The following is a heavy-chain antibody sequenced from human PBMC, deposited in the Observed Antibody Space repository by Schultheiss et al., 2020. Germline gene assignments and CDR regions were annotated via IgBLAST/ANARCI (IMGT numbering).Heavy chain of an antibody. Sequence: SETLSLTCTVSGGSISSSSYYWGWIRQPPGKGLEWIGRIYTSGSTNYNPSLKSRVTMSVDTSKNQFSLKLSSVTAADTAVYYCARGTVTTGGYYYYMDVWGKGTTVTVSS. CDR2: IYTSGST. J-gene: IGHJ6*03. CDR3: ARGTVTTGGYYYYMDV. V-gene: IGHV4-39*07. CDR1: GGSISSSSYY. D-gene: IGHD4-17*01.